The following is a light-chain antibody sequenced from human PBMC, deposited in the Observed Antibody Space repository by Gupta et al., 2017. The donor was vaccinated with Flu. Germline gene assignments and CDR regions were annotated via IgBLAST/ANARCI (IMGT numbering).Light chain of an antibody. CDR3: QQYNSFLWT. Sequence: PSTLSASVGDRVTITFRASETFSTWVAWYQHKAGRVPRLLIYKTSILESGVPSRFSGSGSGTDFTLTISSLQPDDFGTYYCQQYNSFLWTFGQGTKVDI. CDR2: KTS. CDR1: ETFSTW. J-gene: IGKJ1*01. V-gene: IGKV1-5*03.